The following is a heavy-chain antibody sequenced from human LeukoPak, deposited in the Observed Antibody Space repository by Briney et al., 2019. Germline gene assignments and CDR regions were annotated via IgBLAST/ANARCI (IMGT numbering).Heavy chain of an antibody. CDR1: GFTFSSYS. CDR2: ISSSSSYI. Sequence: GGSLRLSCAASGFTFSSYSMNWVRQAPGKELEWVSSISSSSSYIYYADSVKGRFTISRDNAKNSLYLQMNSLRAEDTAVYYCARDLRGSGNEGFDYWGQGTLVTVSS. V-gene: IGHV3-21*01. D-gene: IGHD3-10*01. J-gene: IGHJ4*02. CDR3: ARDLRGSGNEGFDY.